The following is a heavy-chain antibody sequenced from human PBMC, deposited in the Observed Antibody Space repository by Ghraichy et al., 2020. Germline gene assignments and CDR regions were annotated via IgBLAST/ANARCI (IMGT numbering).Heavy chain of an antibody. J-gene: IGHJ5*02. D-gene: IGHD4-17*01. V-gene: IGHV4-39*01. Sequence: SQTLSLTCTVAGASVRGNNYFCACLRPPPGKGLQWIGSGSDSGTTYYNPSLESLVSISVGRSKNQFSLKVYSLTAADTSVYSCARHALVPQMSGFYGPVVIPPWGQGTLVAVSS. CDR1: GASVRGNNYF. CDR3: ARHALVPQMSGFYGPVVIPP. CDR2: GSDSGTT.